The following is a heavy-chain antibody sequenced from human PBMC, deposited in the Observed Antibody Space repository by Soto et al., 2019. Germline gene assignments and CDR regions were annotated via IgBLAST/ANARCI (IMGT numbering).Heavy chain of an antibody. J-gene: IGHJ4*02. V-gene: IGHV4-34*01. D-gene: IGHD5-12*01. CDR2: INHSGST. CDR1: GGSFSGYY. Sequence: SETLSLTCAVYGGSFSGYYWSWIRQPPGKGLEWIGEINHSGSTNYNPSLKSRVTISVDTSKNQFSLKLSSVTAADTAVYYCARGPPSDIVATGCFDYWGKGTLVTVSS. CDR3: ARGPPSDIVATGCFDY.